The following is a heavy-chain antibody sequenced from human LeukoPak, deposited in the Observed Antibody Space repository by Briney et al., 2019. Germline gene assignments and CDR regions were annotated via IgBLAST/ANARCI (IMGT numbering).Heavy chain of an antibody. Sequence: ASVKVSCKASGYTFTGYYMHWVRQAPGQGLEWMGWINPNSGGTNYAQKFQGRVTMTRDTSISTAYMELSRLRSDDTAVYYCAKDPLIGAASFFDYWGQGTLVTVSS. D-gene: IGHD3-22*01. CDR1: GYTFTGYY. CDR2: INPNSGGT. CDR3: AKDPLIGAASFFDY. J-gene: IGHJ4*02. V-gene: IGHV1-2*02.